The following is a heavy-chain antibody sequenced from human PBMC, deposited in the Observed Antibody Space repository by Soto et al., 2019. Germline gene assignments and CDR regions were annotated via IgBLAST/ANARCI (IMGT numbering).Heavy chain of an antibody. J-gene: IGHJ5*02. D-gene: IGHD3-3*01. CDR3: ARGQRFSAWSTP. V-gene: IGHV4-4*07. Sequence: QVQLQESGPGLVKPSETLSLTCTVSGGDISTYYWTWIRQPAGKGLEWIGRIYSSGSTKYNPSLKSRVTLSLDTSKHQFSVRLSSFPPAAPAVYYSARGQRFSAWSTPWGQGTLVTVPS. CDR1: GGDISTYY. CDR2: IYSSGST.